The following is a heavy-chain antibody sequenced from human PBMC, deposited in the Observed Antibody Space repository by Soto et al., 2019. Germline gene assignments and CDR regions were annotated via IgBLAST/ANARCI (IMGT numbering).Heavy chain of an antibody. CDR1: GFTFSSYG. D-gene: IGHD3-16*02. J-gene: IGHJ4*02. V-gene: IGHV3-33*01. Sequence: GGSLRLSCAASGFTFSSYGMHWVRQAPGKGLEWVAVIWYDGSNKYYADSVKGRFTISRDNSKNTLYLQMNSLRAEDTAVYYCARDPGYVWGSYRLLYYFDYWGQGTLVTVSS. CDR3: ARDPGYVWGSYRLLYYFDY. CDR2: IWYDGSNK.